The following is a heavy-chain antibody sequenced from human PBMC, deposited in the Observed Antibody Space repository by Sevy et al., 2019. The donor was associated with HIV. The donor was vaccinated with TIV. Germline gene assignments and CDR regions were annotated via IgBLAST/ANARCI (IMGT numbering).Heavy chain of an antibody. CDR2: ISSSGSTI. V-gene: IGHV3-11*01. Sequence: GGSLRLSCAASGFTFSDYYMSWIRQAPGKGLEWVSYISSSGSTIYYADSVKGRFTISRDNAKNSLYLQMNSLRAEDTAVDYCARALGGIYDYVWGSYRPSYFDYWGQGTLVTVSS. CDR3: ARALGGIYDYVWGSYRPSYFDY. D-gene: IGHD3-16*02. CDR1: GFTFSDYY. J-gene: IGHJ4*02.